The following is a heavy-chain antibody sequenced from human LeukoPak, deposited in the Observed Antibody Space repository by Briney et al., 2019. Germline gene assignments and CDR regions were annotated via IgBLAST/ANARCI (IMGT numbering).Heavy chain of an antibody. J-gene: IGHJ4*02. CDR2: ISLSGSTI. V-gene: IGHV3-48*01. Sequence: GGSLRLSCAASGFTFSGYNMNWVRRAPGKGLDWVSYISLSGSTIYYADSVKGRFTISRDNAKNSLFLQMNSLRAEDTAVYYCARDITIFGVVINFDYWGQGTLVTVSS. D-gene: IGHD3-3*01. CDR1: GFTFSGYN. CDR3: ARDITIFGVVINFDY.